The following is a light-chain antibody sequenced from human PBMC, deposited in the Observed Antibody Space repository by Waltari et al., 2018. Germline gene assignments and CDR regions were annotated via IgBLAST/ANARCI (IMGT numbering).Light chain of an antibody. V-gene: IGLV2-18*02. CDR3: NSYTSTSKVL. CDR1: TSDIGNYDR. CDR2: EVS. J-gene: IGLJ2*01. Sequence: QSDLTQSPSVSGSPGQSVTISCTGTTSDIGNYDRVSWYHQSPGTAPKLLIYEVSHRASGVPDRFSGSKSGNTASRSISGLQAEDEGYYYCNSYTSTSKVLFGEGTKLTVL.